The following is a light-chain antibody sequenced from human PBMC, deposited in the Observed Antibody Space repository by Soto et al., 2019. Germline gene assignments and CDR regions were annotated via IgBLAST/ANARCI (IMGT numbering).Light chain of an antibody. CDR2: DAS. V-gene: IGKV3-11*01. Sequence: EIVLTQTPATRSLSPGEKATLSCRASQSVSIYLAWYQQKPGQAPRLLIYDASNRATGIPARFSGSGSGTDFTLTISSLEPEDFAVYYCQQRSNWPPEITFGQGTRLEI. CDR1: QSVSIY. CDR3: QQRSNWPPEIT. J-gene: IGKJ5*01.